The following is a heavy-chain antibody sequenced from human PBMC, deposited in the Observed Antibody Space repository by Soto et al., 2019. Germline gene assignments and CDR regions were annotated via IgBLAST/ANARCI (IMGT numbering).Heavy chain of an antibody. V-gene: IGHV4-39*01. CDR2: XFXGXXX. CDR1: GSSINSSGYY. J-gene: IGHJ4*02. D-gene: IGHD3-3*02. CDR3: ARLPSRHLVDY. Sequence: PSETLSLTCTVSGSSINSSGYYWGWIRQPPGKGLEXXGXXFXGXXXYXXPSLKSRVTVSVDTSKNQFSLNLRSVTAADTAVYYCARLPSRHLVDYWGQGTLVTVSS.